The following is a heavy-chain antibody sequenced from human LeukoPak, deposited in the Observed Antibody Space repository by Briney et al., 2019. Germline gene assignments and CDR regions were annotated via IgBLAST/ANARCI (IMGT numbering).Heavy chain of an antibody. CDR1: GYTLTELS. D-gene: IGHD1-26*01. Sequence: ASVKVSCKFSGYTLTELSMHWVGQPPGKGLEWMGGFDPEDGETIYAQKFQGRVTMTDDTSTDTAYMEPSSLRSEDTAVYYCAREPRELLGGFDYWGQGNLVTVSS. CDR2: FDPEDGET. J-gene: IGHJ4*02. CDR3: AREPRELLGGFDY. V-gene: IGHV1-24*01.